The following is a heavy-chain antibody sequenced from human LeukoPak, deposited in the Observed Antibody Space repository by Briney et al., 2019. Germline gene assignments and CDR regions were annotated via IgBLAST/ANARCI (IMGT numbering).Heavy chain of an antibody. CDR1: GDSVSSSTAA. CDR3: ARGTHVAGTCCYARFDP. D-gene: IGHD2-2*01. Sequence: SQTHSLTCAVSGDSVSSSTAAWNWIRQSPSRGLEWLGRTYYKSKWYNEYAISMKSRITINPDTSRNQFSLQLNSVTPEDTAVYYCARGTHVAGTCCYARFDPWGQGTLVTVSS. J-gene: IGHJ5*02. CDR2: TYYKSKWYN. V-gene: IGHV6-1*01.